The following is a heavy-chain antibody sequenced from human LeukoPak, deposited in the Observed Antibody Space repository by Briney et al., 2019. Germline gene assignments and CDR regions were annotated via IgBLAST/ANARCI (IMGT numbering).Heavy chain of an antibody. J-gene: IGHJ3*02. V-gene: IGHV1-3*01. Sequence: ASVKVSCKASGYTFTSYAMHWVRQAPGQRLEWMGWISAGNGNTKYSQKFQGRVTITRDTSASTAYMELSSLRSEDTAVYYCARKAVAGSAFDIWGQGTMVTVSS. CDR2: ISAGNGNT. D-gene: IGHD6-19*01. CDR1: GYTFTSYA. CDR3: ARKAVAGSAFDI.